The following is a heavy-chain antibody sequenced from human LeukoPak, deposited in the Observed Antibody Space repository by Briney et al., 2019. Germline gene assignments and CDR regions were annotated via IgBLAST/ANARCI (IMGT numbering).Heavy chain of an antibody. Sequence: SETLSLTCTVSGDSISSYYWSWIRQPAGKGLEWIGRISTSGGTNYNPSLTSRVTISVDKSKNHFSLKVNSVTAADTAVYYCARAPNGSHADYWGKGILVTVSS. J-gene: IGHJ4*02. CDR2: ISTSGGT. V-gene: IGHV4-4*07. D-gene: IGHD1-26*01. CDR1: GDSISSYY. CDR3: ARAPNGSHADY.